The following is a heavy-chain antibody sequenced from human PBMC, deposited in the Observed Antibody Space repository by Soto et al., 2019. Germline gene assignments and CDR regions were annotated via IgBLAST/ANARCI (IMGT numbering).Heavy chain of an antibody. CDR2: INAGNGNT. J-gene: IGHJ4*02. D-gene: IGHD6-19*01. CDR1: GYTFTSYA. Sequence: QVQLVQSGAEVKKPGASVKVSCKASGYTFTSYAMHWVRQAPGQRLEWRGGINAGNGNTKYSQKFQGRVTITRDTSASTAYMELSSLRSEDTAVYYCAISVAGSHFDYWGQGTLVTVSS. V-gene: IGHV1-3*01. CDR3: AISVAGSHFDY.